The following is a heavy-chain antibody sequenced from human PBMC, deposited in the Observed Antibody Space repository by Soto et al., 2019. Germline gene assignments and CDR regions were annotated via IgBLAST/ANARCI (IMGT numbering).Heavy chain of an antibody. CDR2: INPNSGGT. Sequence: QVQLVQSGAEVKKPGASVKVSCKASGYTFTGYYMHWVRQAPGQGLEWMGWINPNSGGTNYAQKFQGRVTMTRDTSISTAYMELSRLRSDDTAVYYCARVGGRFFRPPYYYGMDVWGQGTTVTVSS. V-gene: IGHV1-2*02. D-gene: IGHD3-3*01. CDR3: ARVGGRFFRPPYYYGMDV. CDR1: GYTFTGYY. J-gene: IGHJ6*02.